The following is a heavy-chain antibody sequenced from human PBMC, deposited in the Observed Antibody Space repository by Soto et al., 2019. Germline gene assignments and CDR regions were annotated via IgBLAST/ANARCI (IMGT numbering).Heavy chain of an antibody. CDR3: ARDERDSTYYYGMDV. Sequence: GGSLRLSCAASGFTVSSNYMSWVRQAPGKGLEWVSVIYSGGSTYYADSVKGRFTISRDNSKNTLYLQMNSLRAEDTAVYYCARDERDSTYYYGMDVWGQGNTVTVS. V-gene: IGHV3-53*01. J-gene: IGHJ6*02. CDR1: GFTVSSNY. D-gene: IGHD4-4*01. CDR2: IYSGGST.